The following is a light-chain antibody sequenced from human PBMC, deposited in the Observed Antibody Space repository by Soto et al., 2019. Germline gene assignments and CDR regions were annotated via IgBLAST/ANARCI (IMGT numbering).Light chain of an antibody. V-gene: IGKV1-27*01. Sequence: DVQMTQSPSSLSASVGDRVTITCRAGQGINIYLAWYQQKPGKVPKLLIDAASTLQTGVPSRFRGSESGTDFTLTISSLQPEDVATYYCQKYDRAPLAFGGGTKVEIK. CDR3: QKYDRAPLA. CDR1: QGINIY. J-gene: IGKJ4*01. CDR2: AAS.